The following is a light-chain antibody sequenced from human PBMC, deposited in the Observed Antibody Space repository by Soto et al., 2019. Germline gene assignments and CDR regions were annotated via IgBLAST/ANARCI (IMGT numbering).Light chain of an antibody. J-gene: IGKJ1*01. CDR2: KAS. CDR3: QQYNSYSRA. Sequence: DIQMTQSPSTLSASVGDRVTITCRASQSISGWLAWYQQKPGKAPKLLIYKASTLESGVPSRFSGSGSETEFTLTISILQPDDFATYYCQQYNSYSRAFGQGTKVEIK. V-gene: IGKV1-5*03. CDR1: QSISGW.